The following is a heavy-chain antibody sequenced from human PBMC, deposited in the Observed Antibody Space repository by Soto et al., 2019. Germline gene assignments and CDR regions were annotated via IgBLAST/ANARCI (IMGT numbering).Heavy chain of an antibody. CDR2: VHHSVGN. V-gene: IGHV4-4*02. Sequence: QVQLQESGPGLVKPSETLSLTCTVSGASVANDNWWSWVRQSPGKGLEWIGEVHHSVGNNNSPSLTSRVTISVDKSTNQFSLKLHSVTAAASAVYFCTRHFYYSMDVWGQGTTVTVS. CDR1: GASVANDNW. J-gene: IGHJ6*02. CDR3: TRHFYYSMDV.